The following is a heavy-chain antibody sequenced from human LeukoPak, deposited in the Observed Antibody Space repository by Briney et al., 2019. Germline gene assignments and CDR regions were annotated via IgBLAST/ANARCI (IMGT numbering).Heavy chain of an antibody. J-gene: IGHJ4*02. V-gene: IGHV3-30*14. CDR3: TRDAVAYSSVYGAGKYFDD. CDR1: GFTFSSYA. D-gene: IGHD5/OR15-5a*01. CDR2: ISYDGSNK. Sequence: GGSLRLSCAASGFTFSSYAMHWVRQAPGKGLEWVAVISYDGSNKYYADSVKGRFTVSRDNSKSALYVQMNSQRPEDTAVYYCTRDAVAYSSVYGAGKYFDDWGQGTLVIVSS.